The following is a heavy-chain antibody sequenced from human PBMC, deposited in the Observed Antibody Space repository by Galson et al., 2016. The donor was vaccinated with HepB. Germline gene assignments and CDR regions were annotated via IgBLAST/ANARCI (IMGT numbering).Heavy chain of an antibody. CDR2: IRNKANSYTT. Sequence: SLRLSCAASGFTFSDYYMDWVRQAPGKGLEWVGLIRNKANSYTTEYAASVTGRFTISRDDPENSLYLQMNRLKVEDTAVYYCARVGIKWDPKNYYYYYYIDFWGKGTAVTVSS. CDR1: GFTFSDYY. CDR3: ARVGIKWDPKNYYYYYYIDF. D-gene: IGHD1-26*01. J-gene: IGHJ6*03. V-gene: IGHV3-72*01.